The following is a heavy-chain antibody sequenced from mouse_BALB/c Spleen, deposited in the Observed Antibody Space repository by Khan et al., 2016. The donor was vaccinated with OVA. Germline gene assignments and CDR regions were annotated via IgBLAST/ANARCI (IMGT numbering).Heavy chain of an antibody. D-gene: IGHD2-3*01. CDR3: ARDGSRYNYAMDD. V-gene: IGHV3-2*02. CDR1: GYSITSDYA. J-gene: IGHJ4*01. Sequence: EVQLQESGPGLVKPSQSLSLTCTVTGYSITSDYAWNWIRQFPGNKLEWMGYISYSGSTNSNPSLKSRISITRDTSKNQFFLQLNSVTTEDTATYYCARDGSRYNYAMDDWGQGTSVTGSS. CDR2: ISYSGST.